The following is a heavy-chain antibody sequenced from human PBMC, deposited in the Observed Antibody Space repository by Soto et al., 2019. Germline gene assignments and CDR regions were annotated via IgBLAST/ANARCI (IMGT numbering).Heavy chain of an antibody. D-gene: IGHD3-9*01. CDR3: ARDRDYDILTGNYYGMDV. CDR1: GFTFSSYG. Sequence: GGSLRLSCAASGFTFSSYGMHWFRQAPGKGLEWVAVIWYDGSNKYYADSVKGRFTISRDNSKNTLYLQMNSLRAEDTAVYYCARDRDYDILTGNYYGMDVWGQGTTVTVSS. CDR2: IWYDGSNK. J-gene: IGHJ6*02. V-gene: IGHV3-33*01.